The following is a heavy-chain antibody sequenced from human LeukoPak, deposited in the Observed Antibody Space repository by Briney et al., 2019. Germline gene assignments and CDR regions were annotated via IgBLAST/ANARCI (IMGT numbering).Heavy chain of an antibody. D-gene: IGHD3-3*01. J-gene: IGHJ4*02. Sequence: PSRTLSLTCAVSGGSSGGGGYCWRWIRQHPGKGLEWIGYIYYSGSTYYNPSLKSRVTISVDTSKNQFSLKLSSVTAADTAVYYCARSDFGVVIRDWGQGTLVTVSS. CDR1: GGSSGGGGYC. V-gene: IGHV4-31*11. CDR3: ARSDFGVVIRD. CDR2: IYYSGST.